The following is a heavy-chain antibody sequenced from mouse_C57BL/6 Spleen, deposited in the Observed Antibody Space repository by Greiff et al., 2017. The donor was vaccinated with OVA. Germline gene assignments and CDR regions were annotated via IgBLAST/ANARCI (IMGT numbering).Heavy chain of an antibody. D-gene: IGHD1-1*01. CDR1: GFNIKDDY. J-gene: IGHJ4*01. CDR3: TRFITTDAMDY. Sequence: VQLQQSGAELVRPGASVKLSCTASGFNIKDDYMHWVKQRPEPGLEWIGWLDPENGDTEYASKFQGKATITADTSSNTAYLQLSSLTSEDTAVYYCTRFITTDAMDYWGQGTSVTVSS. CDR2: LDPENGDT. V-gene: IGHV14-4*01.